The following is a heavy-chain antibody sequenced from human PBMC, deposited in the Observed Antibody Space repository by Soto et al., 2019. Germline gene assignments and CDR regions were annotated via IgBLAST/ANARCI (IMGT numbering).Heavy chain of an antibody. CDR1: GFSVRSTYF. D-gene: IGHD3-16*01. CDR3: ARHVLGVFGY. CDR2: IYYSGST. Sequence: SETLSLTCVVSGFSVRSTYFWGWIRQPPGKGLEWIGSIYYSGSTYYNPSLKSRVTISVDTSKNQFSLKLSSVTAADTAVYYCARHVLGVFGYWGQGTLVTVSS. J-gene: IGHJ4*02. V-gene: IGHV4-38-2*01.